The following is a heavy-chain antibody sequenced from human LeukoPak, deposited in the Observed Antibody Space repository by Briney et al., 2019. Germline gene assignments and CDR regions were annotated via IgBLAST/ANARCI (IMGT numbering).Heavy chain of an antibody. J-gene: IGHJ4*02. CDR2: INWNGGST. CDR1: GFTFDDYG. Sequence: GGSLTLSCAASGFTFDDYGMSWVRQAPGKGLEWVSGINWNGGSTGYADSVKGRFTISRDNAKNPLYLQMNSLRAEDTALYHCARRIAAASLSYFDYWGQGTLVTVSS. V-gene: IGHV3-20*01. CDR3: ARRIAAASLSYFDY. D-gene: IGHD6-13*01.